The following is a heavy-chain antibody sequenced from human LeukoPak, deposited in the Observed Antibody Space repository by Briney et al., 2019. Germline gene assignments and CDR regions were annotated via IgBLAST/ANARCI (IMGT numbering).Heavy chain of an antibody. CDR3: ARHDYGSGSYLEYY. Sequence: PSGTLSLTCTVSGGSISSSSYYWGWIRQPPGKGLEWIGSIYYSGSTYYNPSLKSRVTISVDTSKNQFSLKLSSVTAADTAVYYCARHDYGSGSYLEYYWGQGTLVTVSS. CDR2: IYYSGST. D-gene: IGHD3-10*01. CDR1: GGSISSSSYY. V-gene: IGHV4-39*01. J-gene: IGHJ4*02.